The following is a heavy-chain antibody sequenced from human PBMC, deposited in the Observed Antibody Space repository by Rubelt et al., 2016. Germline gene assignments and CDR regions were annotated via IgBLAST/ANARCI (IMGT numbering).Heavy chain of an antibody. CDR2: INPTDGGT. Sequence: PGDSVKVSCKASGYTFSSYAIHWVRQAPGQRLEYMGIINPTDGGTSYVQKFQGRVTMTRDTSTSTVYMELSSLRSDDTAVYYCARELNDFDIWGQGTMVTVSS. CDR3: ARELNDFDI. CDR1: GYTFSSYA. J-gene: IGHJ3*02. V-gene: IGHV1-46*01.